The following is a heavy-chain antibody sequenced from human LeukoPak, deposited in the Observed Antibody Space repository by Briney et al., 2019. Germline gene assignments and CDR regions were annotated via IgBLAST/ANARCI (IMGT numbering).Heavy chain of an antibody. J-gene: IGHJ4*02. V-gene: IGHV3-73*01. CDR1: GFTFSDSA. Sequence: PGGSLRLSCAASGFTFSDSAMHWVRQASGKGLEWVGRIRSKTNNYATTYGVSVKGRFTISRDNSKNTASLQMNSLHTEDTAGYDCVCRSRDISGYPSFDDWGQGSLVTISS. D-gene: IGHD3-22*01. CDR3: VCRSRDISGYPSFDD. CDR2: IRSKTNNYAT.